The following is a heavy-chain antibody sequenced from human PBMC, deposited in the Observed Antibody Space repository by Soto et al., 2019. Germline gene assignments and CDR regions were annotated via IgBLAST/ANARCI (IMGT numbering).Heavy chain of an antibody. D-gene: IGHD2-21*02. J-gene: IGHJ6*02. V-gene: IGHV2-5*02. CDR1: GLSLSTIGEG. CDR3: VQTRCGGDCLQSYSSHSYYGLDV. CDR2: VYWDDDK. Sequence: QITLKESGPTLVKPTQTLTLTCTFSGLSLSTIGEGVGWIRQPPGKALEWLALVYWDDDKRSSPSLKSRLTITKDPSVNQVVLTMTNMGPVDTATYYCVQTRCGGDCLQSYSSHSYYGLDVWGQGTTVTVSS.